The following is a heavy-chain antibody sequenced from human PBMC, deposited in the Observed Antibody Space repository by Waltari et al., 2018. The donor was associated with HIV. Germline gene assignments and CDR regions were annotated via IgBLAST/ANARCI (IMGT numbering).Heavy chain of an antibody. J-gene: IGHJ5*02. D-gene: IGHD3-10*01. CDR1: NFRVSDKQ. Sequence: AESGGRLIQPGGSLGLSCTASNFRVSDKQVTWIRQAPGGSLEWVAVIYPDDTTHYADSVSGRFTISRAKSRTTVLLLMNGLFVDDTATYFCATGVRYYGPWGQGTRVTVSS. V-gene: IGHV3-53*01. CDR2: IYPDDTT. CDR3: ATGVRYYGP.